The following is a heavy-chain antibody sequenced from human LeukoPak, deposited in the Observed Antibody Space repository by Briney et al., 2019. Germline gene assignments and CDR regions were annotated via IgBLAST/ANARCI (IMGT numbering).Heavy chain of an antibody. CDR1: GFTFSSYA. D-gene: IGHD5-12*01. CDR2: ISSNGGST. V-gene: IGHV3-64D*09. Sequence: PGGSLRLSCSASGFTFSSYAMHWVRQAPGKGLEYVAAISSNGGSTHYADSVKGRFTISRDNSKNTLYLQMSSLRAEDTAVYYCAKGIVANTVKSGMDVWGQGTTVTVSS. CDR3: AKGIVANTVKSGMDV. J-gene: IGHJ6*02.